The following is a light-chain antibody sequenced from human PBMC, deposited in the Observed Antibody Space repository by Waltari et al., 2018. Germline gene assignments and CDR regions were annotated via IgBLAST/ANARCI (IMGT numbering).Light chain of an antibody. V-gene: IGLV3-25*03. CDR3: QSADYTHTV. Sequence: SFELTQPPSVSVSPGQTASITCSGDALPKQFAYWYQKKPGHAPVLIIYKDSERPSGVPERFSGSTSGTTVTLTISGVQAEDEADYFCQSADYTHTVFGGGTKLTVL. CDR1: ALPKQF. J-gene: IGLJ3*02. CDR2: KDS.